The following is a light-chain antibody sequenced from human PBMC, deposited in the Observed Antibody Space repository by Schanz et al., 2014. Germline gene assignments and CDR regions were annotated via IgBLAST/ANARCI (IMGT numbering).Light chain of an antibody. CDR3: QLRSILLT. V-gene: IGKV3-11*01. Sequence: EIVMTQSPATLSVSPGERATLSCRASQSISTYLAWFQQKPGQAPRLLIYDASNRATGIPARFSGSGSGTDFTLTISSLEPEDFAVYYCQLRSILLTFGGGTKVEIK. J-gene: IGKJ4*01. CDR1: QSISTY. CDR2: DAS.